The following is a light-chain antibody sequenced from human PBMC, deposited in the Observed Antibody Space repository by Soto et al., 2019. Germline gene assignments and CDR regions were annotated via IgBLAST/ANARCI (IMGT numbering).Light chain of an antibody. J-gene: IGLJ1*01. CDR2: EVS. Sequence: QSALTQPTSASGSPGQSVTISCTGTSGDVGGYNYVSWYQQHPGKAPKLMIYEVSKRPSGVPDRFSGSKSGNTASLTVSGLPAEDEADYYCSSYAGSNNYPYVFGTGTQLTV. CDR1: SGDVGGYNY. V-gene: IGLV2-8*01. CDR3: SSYAGSNNYPYV.